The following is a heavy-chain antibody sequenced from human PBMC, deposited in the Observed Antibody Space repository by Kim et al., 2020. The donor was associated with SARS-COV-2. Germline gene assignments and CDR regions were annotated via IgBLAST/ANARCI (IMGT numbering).Heavy chain of an antibody. D-gene: IGHD6-13*01. Sequence: TPPLKTRVPISVDTSKNQFSLKLSSVTAADTAVYYCARGPSSRDKGYFDYWGQGTLVTVSS. CDR3: ARGPSSRDKGYFDY. J-gene: IGHJ4*02. V-gene: IGHV4-34*01.